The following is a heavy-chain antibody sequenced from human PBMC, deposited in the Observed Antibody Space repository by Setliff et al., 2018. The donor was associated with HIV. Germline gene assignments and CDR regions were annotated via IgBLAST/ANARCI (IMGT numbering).Heavy chain of an antibody. CDR1: GDSISGNSYY. CDR2: INRSGST. D-gene: IGHD3-3*01. CDR3: ARLTKGVVNAFDY. J-gene: IGHJ4*02. Sequence: KPSETLSLTCNVSGDSISGNSYYWGWIRQSPGKGLEWIGEINRSGSTNSNPSLKSRVTISIDTSKNQFSLNLSSVTAADTAVYYCARLTKGVVNAFDYWGQGTLVTVSS. V-gene: IGHV4-39*01.